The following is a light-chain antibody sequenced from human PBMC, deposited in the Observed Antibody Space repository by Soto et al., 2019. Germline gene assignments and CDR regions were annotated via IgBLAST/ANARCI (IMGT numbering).Light chain of an antibody. J-gene: IGKJ4*01. Sequence: DIVMTQSPDSLAVSLGERATINCKSSQSVLYSSNNKNYLAWYQQKPGQPPKLLIYWASTRESGVPDRFCGSGSGTDFTLTISSLQAEDVAVYYCQQYYSTPPALTFGGGTKVEIK. CDR2: WAS. CDR1: QSVLYSSNNKNY. V-gene: IGKV4-1*01. CDR3: QQYYSTPPALT.